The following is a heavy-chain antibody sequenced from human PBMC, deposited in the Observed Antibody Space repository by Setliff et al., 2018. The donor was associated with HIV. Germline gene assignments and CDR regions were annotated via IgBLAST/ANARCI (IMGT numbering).Heavy chain of an antibody. CDR1: GYTFTDFY. J-gene: IGHJ5*02. Sequence: ASVKVSCKASGYTFTDFYIHWVRQAPGQGLEWIGRINPKSGVADYLKKFQGRVTMTADTLSNTAHMKLIRPRFDDTAVYYCARAHFLVAMTRNWFDPWGQGTLVTVSS. CDR3: ARAHFLVAMTRNWFDP. CDR2: INPKSGVA. V-gene: IGHV1-2*06. D-gene: IGHD5-12*01.